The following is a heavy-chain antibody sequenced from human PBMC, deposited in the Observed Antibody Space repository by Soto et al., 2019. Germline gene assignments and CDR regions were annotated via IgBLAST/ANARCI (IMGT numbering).Heavy chain of an antibody. CDR1: GFTFSYYG. V-gene: IGHV3-7*05. Sequence: EVQLVESGGGLVQPGGSLRLSCAASGFTFSYYGMSWVRQAPGKGLEWVANIKKDGSEKYYVDSVKGRFTISRDNAKNSMYLQMSSLRDGDTDVYFCVRGRTGMDDWGQGTTVTVSS. CDR2: IKKDGSEK. J-gene: IGHJ6*01. CDR3: VRGRTGMDD.